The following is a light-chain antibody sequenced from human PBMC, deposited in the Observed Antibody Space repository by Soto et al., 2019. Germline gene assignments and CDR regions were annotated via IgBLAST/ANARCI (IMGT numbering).Light chain of an antibody. CDR2: DAS. Sequence: IVLTQSPATLSLSPGERATLSCRASQSVSSYLAWYQQKPDQAPRLLIYDASNRATGIPARFSGSGSGTDFTLTISSLEPEDFAVYYCQQRSNWPRTFGGGTKVDIK. V-gene: IGKV3-11*01. J-gene: IGKJ4*01. CDR1: QSVSSY. CDR3: QQRSNWPRT.